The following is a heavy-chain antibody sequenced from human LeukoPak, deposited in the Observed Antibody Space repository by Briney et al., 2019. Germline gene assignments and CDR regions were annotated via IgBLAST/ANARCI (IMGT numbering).Heavy chain of an antibody. Sequence: SETLSLTCTVSGGSISSYYWSWIRQPPGKGLEWIGYIYNSGSTNYNPSLKSRVTISVDTSKNQFSLKLSSVTAADTAVYYCARASMSSGWVGGFDYWGQGTLVTVSS. CDR2: IYNSGST. CDR3: ARASMSSGWVGGFDY. V-gene: IGHV4-59*01. J-gene: IGHJ4*02. CDR1: GGSISSYY. D-gene: IGHD6-19*01.